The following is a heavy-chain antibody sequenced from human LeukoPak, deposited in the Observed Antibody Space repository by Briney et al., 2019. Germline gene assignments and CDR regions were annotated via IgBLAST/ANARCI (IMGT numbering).Heavy chain of an antibody. CDR2: IYRSGAT. V-gene: IGHV4-4*07. CDR1: GDSMRNYY. Sequence: SETLSLTCTVSGDSMRNYYWAWIRQSAGKGLEWIGRIYRSGATNYSPSLHSRVTMSIDTSQNYFSLKLTYVTAADTAVYYCARESTRYGSGNYNWFDRWGQGTLVTVSS. D-gene: IGHD3-10*01. J-gene: IGHJ5*02. CDR3: ARESTRYGSGNYNWFDR.